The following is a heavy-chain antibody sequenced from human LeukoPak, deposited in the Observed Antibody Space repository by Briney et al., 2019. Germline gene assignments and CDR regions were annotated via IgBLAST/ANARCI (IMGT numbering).Heavy chain of an antibody. CDR1: GGSINSYY. CDR2: IYYSRST. Sequence: SETLSLTCTVSGGSINSYYWSWIRQPPGKGLEWIGYIYYSRSTNYNPSLKSRVTISVDTSKNQFSLKLSSVTAADTAVYYCAIGYSSSWYYYYGMDVWGQGTTVTVS. J-gene: IGHJ6*02. CDR3: AIGYSSSWYYYYGMDV. V-gene: IGHV4-59*01. D-gene: IGHD6-13*01.